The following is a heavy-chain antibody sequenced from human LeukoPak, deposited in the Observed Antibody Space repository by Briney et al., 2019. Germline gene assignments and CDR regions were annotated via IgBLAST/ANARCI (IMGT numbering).Heavy chain of an antibody. V-gene: IGHV4-39*01. CDR3: ARRPRAGWFDP. CDR1: GGSTSSSSYY. CDR2: IYYSGST. J-gene: IGHJ5*02. Sequence: PSETLSLTCTVSGGSTSSSSYYWGWIRQPPGKGLEWIGSIYYSGSTYYNPSLKSRVTISVDTSKNQFSLKLRSVTAADTAVYYCARRPRAGWFDPWGQGTLVTVPS.